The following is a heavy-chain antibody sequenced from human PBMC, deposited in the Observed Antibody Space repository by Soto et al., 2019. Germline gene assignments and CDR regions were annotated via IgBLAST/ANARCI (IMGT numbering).Heavy chain of an antibody. CDR3: AKGCGVRAAGHFHP. CDR2: ISGSGGST. CDR1: GFTFSSYA. Sequence: PGGSLRLPCAASGFTFSSYAMSWVRQAPGKGLEWVSAISGSGGSTYYADSVKGRFTICRDNSKNTLYLQMNSLRAEDTAVHYCAKGCGVRAAGHFHPWGRGTLVTVSS. V-gene: IGHV3-23*01. J-gene: IGHJ5*02. D-gene: IGHD6-13*01.